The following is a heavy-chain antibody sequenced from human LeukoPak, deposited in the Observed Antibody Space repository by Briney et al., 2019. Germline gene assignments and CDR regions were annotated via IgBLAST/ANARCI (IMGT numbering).Heavy chain of an antibody. CDR2: ISGSGGST. J-gene: IGHJ4*02. D-gene: IGHD6-19*01. CDR3: AKGEYSSGWYLADY. CDR1: GFTFSSYA. V-gene: IGHV3-23*01. Sequence: RGSLRLSCAASGFTFSSYAMSWVRQAPGKGLEWVSAISGSGGSTYYADSVKGRFTISRDNSKNTLYLQMNSLRAEDTAVYYCAKGEYSSGWYLADYWGQGTLVTVSS.